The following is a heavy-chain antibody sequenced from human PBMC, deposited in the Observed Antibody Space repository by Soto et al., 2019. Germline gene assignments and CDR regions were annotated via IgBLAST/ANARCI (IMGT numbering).Heavy chain of an antibody. CDR3: ARSVVVVAATRAVRYFDY. D-gene: IGHD2-15*01. CDR1: GGSISSGGYS. CDR2: IYHSGST. J-gene: IGHJ4*02. V-gene: IGHV4-30-2*01. Sequence: PSETLSLTCAVSGGSISSGGYSWSWIRRPPGKGLEWIGYIYHSGSTYYNPSLKSRVTISVDRSKNQFSLKLSSVTAADTAVYYCARSVVVVAATRAVRYFDYWGQGTLVTVSS.